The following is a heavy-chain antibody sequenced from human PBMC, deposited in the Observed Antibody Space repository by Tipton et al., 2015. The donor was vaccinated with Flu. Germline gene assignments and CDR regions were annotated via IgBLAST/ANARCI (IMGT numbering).Heavy chain of an antibody. CDR2: IYHSGST. Sequence: LRLSCAVSGGFISSGGYSWSWIRQPPGKGLEWIGYIYHSGSTYYNPSLKSRVTISVDRSKNQFSLKLSSVTAADTAVYYCASPSSSHYYYGMDVWGQGTPVTVSS. D-gene: IGHD6-6*01. J-gene: IGHJ6*02. V-gene: IGHV4-30-2*01. CDR3: ASPSSSHYYYGMDV. CDR1: GGFISSGGYS.